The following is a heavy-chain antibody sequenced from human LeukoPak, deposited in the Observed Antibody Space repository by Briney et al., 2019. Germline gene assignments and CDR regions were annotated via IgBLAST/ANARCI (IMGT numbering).Heavy chain of an antibody. D-gene: IGHD1-26*01. CDR1: GFTFSSYG. CDR3: AKVGVDYYYYYYMEV. J-gene: IGHJ6*03. Sequence: PGGSLRLSCAASGFTFSSYGMHWVRQAPGKGLEWVAFIRYDGSNKYYADSVKGRFTISRDNSKNTLYLQMNSLRAEDTAVYYCAKVGVDYYYYYYMEVWGKGTTVTISS. V-gene: IGHV3-30*02. CDR2: IRYDGSNK.